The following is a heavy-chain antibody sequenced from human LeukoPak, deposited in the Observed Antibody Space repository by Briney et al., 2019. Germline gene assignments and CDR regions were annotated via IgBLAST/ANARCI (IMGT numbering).Heavy chain of an antibody. CDR2: INDNGRA. CDR3: ARRWNYGRNYYIDV. CDR1: GGSFSNYY. Sequence: PSETLSLTCAVYGGSFSNYYWNWIRQPPGKGLEWLGEINDNGRANYNPSLMSRATVSVDTSKNQFSLRLTSVTATDTAVYYCARRWNYGRNYYIDVWGKGATVSVSS. J-gene: IGHJ6*03. D-gene: IGHD1-7*01. V-gene: IGHV4-34*01.